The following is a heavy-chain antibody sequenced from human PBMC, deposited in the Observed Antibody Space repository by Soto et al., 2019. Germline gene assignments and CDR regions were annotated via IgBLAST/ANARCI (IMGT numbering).Heavy chain of an antibody. D-gene: IGHD3-22*01. V-gene: IGHV3-74*01. Sequence: GGSLRLSCAASGFTLNSFFMHWVRQAPGKGLMWVSRISNDGSSTTYADSVKGRFTISRDNARNTLYLQLNSLRADDTAVYFCVRDQDSRGYSVFNLWGQGAQVTVS. CDR1: GFTLNSFF. CDR2: ISNDGSST. CDR3: VRDQDSRGYSVFNL. J-gene: IGHJ5*02.